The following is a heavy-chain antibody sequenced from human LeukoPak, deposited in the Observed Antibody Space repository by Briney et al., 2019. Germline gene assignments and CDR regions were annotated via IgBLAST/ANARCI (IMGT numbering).Heavy chain of an antibody. J-gene: IGHJ4*02. Sequence: PGGSLRLSCAASGFTFSDYYMSWIRQAPGKGLEWVSYISSSSSYTNYADSVKGRFTISRDNAKNSLYLQMNSLRAEDTAVYYCARETEVGETGYFGYWGQGTLVTVSS. CDR3: ARETEVGETGYFGY. CDR1: GFTFSDYY. D-gene: IGHD1-26*01. V-gene: IGHV3-11*05. CDR2: ISSSSSYT.